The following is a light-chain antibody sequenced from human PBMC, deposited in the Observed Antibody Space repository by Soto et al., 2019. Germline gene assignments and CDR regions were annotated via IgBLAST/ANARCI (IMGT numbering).Light chain of an antibody. CDR3: ASYRKSNPPVV. CDR2: DVT. J-gene: IGLJ2*01. Sequence: QPVLTQPASVSGSPGQSITISCTGTSSDIGGYDYVSWYQHHPGKAPKLLIYDVTNRPSGVSNRFSGSKSVNTASLTISGLQAEDEGDYPCASYRKSNPPVVFGGGTKLTVL. V-gene: IGLV2-14*03. CDR1: SSDIGGYDY.